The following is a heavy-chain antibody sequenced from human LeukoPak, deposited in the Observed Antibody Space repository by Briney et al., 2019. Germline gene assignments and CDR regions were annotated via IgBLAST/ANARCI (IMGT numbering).Heavy chain of an antibody. D-gene: IGHD2-21*01. Sequence: GGSLRLSCAASGFTFSGSAMHWVRQASGKGLEWVGRIRSKANSYATAYAASVKGRFTISRDDSKNTAYLQMNSLKTEDTAVYYCTRFAWSDAFDIWGQGTMVTVSS. CDR2: IRSKANSYAT. CDR1: GFTFSGSA. CDR3: TRFAWSDAFDI. V-gene: IGHV3-73*01. J-gene: IGHJ3*02.